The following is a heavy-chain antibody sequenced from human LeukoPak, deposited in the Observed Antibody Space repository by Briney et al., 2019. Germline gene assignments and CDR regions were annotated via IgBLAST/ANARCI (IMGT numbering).Heavy chain of an antibody. CDR1: GGSISSDGYS. D-gene: IGHD3-10*01. CDR2: IYHSGST. J-gene: IGHJ4*02. V-gene: IGHV4-30-2*01. Sequence: SETLSLTCAVSGGSISSDGYSWSWIRQPPGKGLERIGYIYHSGSTYYNPSLKSRVTISVDRSKNQFSLKLSSVTAADTAVYYCARSYYYGSGSYGFFFDYWGQGTLVTVSS. CDR3: ARSYYYGSGSYGFFFDY.